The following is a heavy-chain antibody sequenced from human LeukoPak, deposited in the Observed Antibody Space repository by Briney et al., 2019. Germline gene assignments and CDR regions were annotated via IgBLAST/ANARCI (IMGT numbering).Heavy chain of an antibody. Sequence: GRSLRLSCAASRFTFSSYWMSWVRQAPGKGLEWVANITQDGSEKFYVGSVKCRFTISRDNAKNSLYLQMNSLRAEDTAVYYCASSSQYHVLSFNWGQGTLVSVSS. J-gene: IGHJ4*02. V-gene: IGHV3-7*01. CDR2: ITQDGSEK. CDR3: ASSSQYHVLSFN. D-gene: IGHD2-2*01. CDR1: RFTFSSYW.